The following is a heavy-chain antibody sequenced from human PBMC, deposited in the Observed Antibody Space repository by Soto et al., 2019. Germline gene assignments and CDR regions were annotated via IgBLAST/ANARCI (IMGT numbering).Heavy chain of an antibody. CDR3: ARSQGGSSSLDIYYYYYYGMDV. Sequence: QVQLVQSGAEVKKPGSSVKVSCKAPGGTFSSYAISWVRQAPGQGPEWMGGIIPIFGTANYAQKFQGRVTITADESTSTGYMELSSLRSEDTAVYYCARSQGGSSSLDIYYYYYYGMDVWGQGNTVTVSS. V-gene: IGHV1-69*01. D-gene: IGHD2-15*01. CDR1: GGTFSSYA. J-gene: IGHJ6*02. CDR2: IIPIFGTA.